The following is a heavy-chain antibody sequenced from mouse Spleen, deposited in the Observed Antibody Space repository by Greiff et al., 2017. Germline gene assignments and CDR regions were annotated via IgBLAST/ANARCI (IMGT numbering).Heavy chain of an antibody. J-gene: IGHJ2*01. CDR2: IDPETGGT. CDR3: TRNYGSSYVPFFDY. Sequence: VQLQQSGAELVRPGASVTLSCKASGYTFTDYEMHCVKQTPVHGLEWIGAIDPETGGTAYNQKFKGKAILTADKSSSTAYMELRSLTSEDSAVYYCTRNYGSSYVPFFDYWGQGTTLTVSS. V-gene: IGHV1-15*01. D-gene: IGHD1-1*01. CDR1: GYTFTDYE.